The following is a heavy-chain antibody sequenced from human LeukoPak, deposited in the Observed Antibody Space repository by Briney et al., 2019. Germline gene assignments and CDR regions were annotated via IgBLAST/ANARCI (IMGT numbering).Heavy chain of an antibody. J-gene: IGHJ6*03. D-gene: IGHD2-8*01. V-gene: IGHV3-11*01. Sequence: LSLTCTVSGGSISSSNYFWGWIRQPPGKGLEWVSYISHSGRTMYYADSVKGRFTISRDNAKNSLYLQMNSLRAGDTAVYYCARDSIVRGNIGNDMDVWGKGTTVTVSS. CDR3: ARDSIVRGNIGNDMDV. CDR1: GGSISSSNYF. CDR2: ISHSGRTM.